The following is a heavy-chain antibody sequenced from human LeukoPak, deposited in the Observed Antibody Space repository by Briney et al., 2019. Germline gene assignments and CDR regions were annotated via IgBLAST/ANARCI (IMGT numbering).Heavy chain of an antibody. J-gene: IGHJ3*02. CDR2: LYYSGST. CDR1: GGSISSYY. CDR3: ARGGSGISNAFDI. V-gene: IGHV4-59*01. Sequence: SETLSLTCSVSGGSISSYYWSWIRQPPGKGLEWIGYLYYSGSTNSNPSLKSRVTMSVDTSKNPFSLKLRSVTAADTAVYYCARGGSGISNAFDIWGQGTMVTVSS. D-gene: IGHD3-10*01.